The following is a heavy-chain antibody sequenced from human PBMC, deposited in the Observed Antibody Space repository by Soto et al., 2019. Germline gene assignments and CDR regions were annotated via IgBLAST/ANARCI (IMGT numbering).Heavy chain of an antibody. J-gene: IGHJ6*02. V-gene: IGHV1-69*06. CDR1: GGTFSSYA. D-gene: IGHD3-10*01. Sequence: QVQLVQSGAEVKKPGSSVKVSCKASGGTFSSYAISWVRQATGQGLEWMGGIIPIFGTANYAQKFQGIVTSTADKTTSTAYMEMSSLRSEDTAVYYCAREITMVLGVIQIYYYYYCMDVLGQGTTVTVSS. CDR3: AREITMVLGVIQIYYYYYCMDV. CDR2: IIPIFGTA.